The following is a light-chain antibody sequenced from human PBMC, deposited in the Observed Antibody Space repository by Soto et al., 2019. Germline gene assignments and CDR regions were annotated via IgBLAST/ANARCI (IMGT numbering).Light chain of an antibody. J-gene: IGKJ5*01. Sequence: EIGFTQSPATLSLSPGERATLSCRASQSFISYLAWYQQKPGQAPRLLIYDASNRATGIPARFSGSGSGTDFTLTISSLEPEDFAVYYCQQRSNWITFGQGTRLEIK. CDR3: QQRSNWIT. V-gene: IGKV3-11*01. CDR1: QSFISY. CDR2: DAS.